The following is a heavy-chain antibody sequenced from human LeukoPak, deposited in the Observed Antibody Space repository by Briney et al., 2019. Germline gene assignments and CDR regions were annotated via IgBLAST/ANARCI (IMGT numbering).Heavy chain of an antibody. CDR2: ISWNSGSI. CDR1: GFTFDDYA. V-gene: IGHV3-9*01. J-gene: IGHJ3*02. D-gene: IGHD3-22*01. CDR3: AKVEGTYYYDSSGSRGAFDI. Sequence: TGGSLRLSCAASGFTFDDYAMHWVRQAPGKGLEWVSGISWNSGSIGYADSVKGRFTISRDNAKNSLYLQMSSLRAEDTALYYCAKVEGTYYYDSSGSRGAFDIWGQGTMVTVSS.